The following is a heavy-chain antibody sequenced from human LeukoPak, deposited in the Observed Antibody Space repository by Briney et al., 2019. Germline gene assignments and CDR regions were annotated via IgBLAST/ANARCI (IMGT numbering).Heavy chain of an antibody. CDR1: GFTFSSYW. CDR3: ARDMDYSSPYYYYYYGMDV. V-gene: IGHV3-74*01. CDR2: INSDGSST. Sequence: GGSLRLSCATSGFTFSSYWMHWVRQAPGKGPVWVSRINSDGSSTSYADSVKGRFTISRDNAKNTLYLQMNSLRAEDTAVYYCARDMDYSSPYYYYYYGMDVWGQGTTVTVSS. J-gene: IGHJ6*02. D-gene: IGHD4-4*01.